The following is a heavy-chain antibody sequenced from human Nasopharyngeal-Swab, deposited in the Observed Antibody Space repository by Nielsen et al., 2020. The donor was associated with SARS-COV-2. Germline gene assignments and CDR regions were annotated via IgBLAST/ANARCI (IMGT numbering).Heavy chain of an antibody. D-gene: IGHD6-13*01. Sequence: GESLKISCAASGFTFSSYAMNWVRQAPGKGLEWVSIVTGNGMNTYYADSVKGRFTISRDNSKNTLYLQMNSLRAEDTAEYYCAKVRSWRLDAFDSWGQGTLVTVSS. V-gene: IGHV3-23*01. J-gene: IGHJ4*02. CDR1: GFTFSSYA. CDR2: VTGNGMNT. CDR3: AKVRSWRLDAFDS.